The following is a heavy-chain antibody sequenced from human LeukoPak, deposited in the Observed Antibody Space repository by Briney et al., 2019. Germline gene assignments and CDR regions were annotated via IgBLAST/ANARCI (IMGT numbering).Heavy chain of an antibody. Sequence: SETLSLTCTVSGGSISGSSYYWGWIRRPPGKGLEWIGSIFYSGSTYYNPSLKSRVTISVDTSKNQFSLSLSSVTAADTALYYCARHGGYCSNGVCYRGPFDYWGQGTLVIVSS. CDR3: ARHGGYCSNGVCYRGPFDY. CDR2: IFYSGST. D-gene: IGHD2-8*01. CDR1: GGSISGSSYY. V-gene: IGHV4-39*01. J-gene: IGHJ4*02.